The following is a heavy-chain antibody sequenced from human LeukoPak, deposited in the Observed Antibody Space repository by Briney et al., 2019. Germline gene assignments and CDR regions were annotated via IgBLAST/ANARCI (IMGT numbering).Heavy chain of an antibody. Sequence: PSETLSLTCAVYGGSFSGYYWSWIRQPPGKGLEWIGEINHSGSTNYNPSLKSRVTISVDTSKNQFSLKLSSVTAADTAVYYCARAPYYYDSSPIYWGQATLVTVSS. CDR3: ARAPYYYDSSPIY. D-gene: IGHD3-22*01. CDR2: INHSGST. J-gene: IGHJ4*02. CDR1: GGSFSGYY. V-gene: IGHV4-34*01.